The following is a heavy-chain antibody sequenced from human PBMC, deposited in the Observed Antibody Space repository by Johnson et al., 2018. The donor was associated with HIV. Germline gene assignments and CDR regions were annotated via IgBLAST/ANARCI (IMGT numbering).Heavy chain of an antibody. V-gene: IGHV3-30-3*01. D-gene: IGHD4-17*01. CDR3: ARAVTTASGDAFDI. CDR2: ISYDGSNK. J-gene: IGHJ3*02. Sequence: VQLVESGGGVVQPGRSLRLSCAASGFTFSSYAMHWVRQAPGKGLEWVAVISYDGSNKYYADSVKGRFTISRDNAKNSLYLQMNSLTPEDTALYYCARAVTTASGDAFDIWGQGTMVTVSS. CDR1: GFTFSSYA.